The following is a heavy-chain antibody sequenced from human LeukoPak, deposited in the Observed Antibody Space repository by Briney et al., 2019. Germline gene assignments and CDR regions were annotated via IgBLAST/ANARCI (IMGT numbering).Heavy chain of an antibody. D-gene: IGHD6-19*01. Sequence: GRSLRLSCAASGFTFDDYAMHWVRQAPGKGLEWVSGISWNSGSIGYADSVKGRFTISRDNAKNSLYLQMNSLRAEDTALYYYAKDMSSSGWYVTLFDYWGQGTLVTVSS. CDR1: GFTFDDYA. CDR2: ISWNSGSI. V-gene: IGHV3-9*01. CDR3: AKDMSSSGWYVTLFDY. J-gene: IGHJ4*02.